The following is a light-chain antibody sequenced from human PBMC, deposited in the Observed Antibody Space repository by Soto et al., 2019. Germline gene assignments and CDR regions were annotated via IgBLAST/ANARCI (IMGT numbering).Light chain of an antibody. CDR3: QSRSSWPPVLT. Sequence: ENVLTQSPVTLSLSPGERATLSCRASQSVKSYLAWYQQKPGQAPRLLIYDASNRAAGIPARFSGSGSGTDFTLTISSLDPDDFAVYFCQSRSSWPPVLTFGGGTKVEIK. CDR1: QSVKSY. CDR2: DAS. J-gene: IGKJ4*01. V-gene: IGKV3-11*01.